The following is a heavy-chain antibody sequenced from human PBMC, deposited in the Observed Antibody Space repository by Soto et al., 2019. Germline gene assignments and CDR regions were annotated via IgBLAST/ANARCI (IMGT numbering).Heavy chain of an antibody. D-gene: IGHD5-12*01. J-gene: IGHJ6*02. Sequence: EVQLVESGGAVVQPGGSLRLSWAASGFPFDDYTMHWVRQAPGKGLEGVSPISWDGGSTDYSDSVKGRFTISRDNSKKSLFLEMNSLRTEDTALYYCARDGYDYYYYYGLDVWGQGTTVTVSS. CDR2: ISWDGGST. V-gene: IGHV3-43*01. CDR3: ARDGYDYYYYYGLDV. CDR1: GFPFDDYT.